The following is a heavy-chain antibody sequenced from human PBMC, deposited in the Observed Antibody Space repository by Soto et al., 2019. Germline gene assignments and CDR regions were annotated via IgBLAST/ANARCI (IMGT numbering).Heavy chain of an antibody. CDR2: IYYSGST. J-gene: IGHJ6*02. V-gene: IGHV4-39*01. CDR1: GGSISSSSYY. CDR3: ARQDYYYGMDV. Sequence: SETLSLTCTVSGGSISSSSYYWGWIRQPPGKGLEWIGSIYYSGSTYYNPSLKSRVTISVDTSKNQFSLKLSSVTAAYTAVYYCARQDYYYGMDVWGQGTTVTV.